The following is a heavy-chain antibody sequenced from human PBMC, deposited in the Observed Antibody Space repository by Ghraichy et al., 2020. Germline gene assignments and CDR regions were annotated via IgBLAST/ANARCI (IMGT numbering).Heavy chain of an antibody. Sequence: GGSLRLSCAASGFTFSSYSMNWVRQAPGKGLEWVSYIGSGGSSIYYADSVRGRFTISRDNAKNSLFLNMKSLRAEDTALYYCARDGCSGRTCSFHSWGQGALVTVSS. CDR2: IGSGGSSI. V-gene: IGHV3-48*04. CDR3: ARDGCSGRTCSFHS. CDR1: GFTFSSYS. D-gene: IGHD2-15*01. J-gene: IGHJ5*02.